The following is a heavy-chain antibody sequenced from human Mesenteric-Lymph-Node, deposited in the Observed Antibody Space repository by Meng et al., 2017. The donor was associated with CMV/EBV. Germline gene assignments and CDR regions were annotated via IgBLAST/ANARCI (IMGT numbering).Heavy chain of an antibody. CDR1: GYTFTSYG. D-gene: IGHD4-17*01. CDR2: ISAYNGNT. V-gene: IGHV1-18*01. Sequence: ASVKVSCKASGYTFTSYGISWVRQAPGQGLEWMGWISAYNGNTNYAQKLQGRVTMTTDTSTSTAYMELRSLRSDDTAVYYCARLGTVTTIYYYYYGMDVWGQGTTVTVSS. J-gene: IGHJ6*02. CDR3: ARLGTVTTIYYYYYGMDV.